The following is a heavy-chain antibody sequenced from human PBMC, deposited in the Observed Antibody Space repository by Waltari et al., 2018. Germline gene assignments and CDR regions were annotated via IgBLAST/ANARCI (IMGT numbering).Heavy chain of an antibody. Sequence: QVQLVQSGAEVKKPGDSVKVSCKASGYTFTSNDINWVRQATGQGLEWVVWMNQNSGTPSYEQSFQIRVTITTNTSISTAYMELSSLRAEDAAVYYCARGRIGSVSDFDYWGQGTLVTVSS. CDR1: GYTFTSND. V-gene: IGHV1-8*03. D-gene: IGHD3-10*01. CDR3: ARGRIGSVSDFDY. CDR2: MNQNSGTP. J-gene: IGHJ4*02.